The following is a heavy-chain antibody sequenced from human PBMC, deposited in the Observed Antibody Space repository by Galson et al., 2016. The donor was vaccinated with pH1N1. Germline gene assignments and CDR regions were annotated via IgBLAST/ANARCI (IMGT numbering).Heavy chain of an antibody. CDR1: GFTFSDYY. J-gene: IGHJ3*02. Sequence: SLRLSCAASGFTFSDYYMSWIRQAPGKGLEWVSYISSSGSTISYADSVKGRFTISRDNAKNSLYLQMNSLRAEDTALYYCAKDKGSGDYGDYDVFDIWGQGTMVTVSS. V-gene: IGHV3-11*01. CDR2: ISSSGSTI. CDR3: AKDKGSGDYGDYDVFDI. D-gene: IGHD4-17*01.